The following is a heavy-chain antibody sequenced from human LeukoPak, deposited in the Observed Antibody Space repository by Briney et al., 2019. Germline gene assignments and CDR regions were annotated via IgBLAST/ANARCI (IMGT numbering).Heavy chain of an antibody. D-gene: IGHD2-15*01. CDR3: ARGYCSGGSCYHFES. J-gene: IGHJ4*02. CDR1: GYRFSDYY. V-gene: IGHV1-2*02. Sequence: AASVKVSCKTSGYRFSDYYMHWVRQAPGQGLEWMGWVNSSSGGTHYAQKFEGRVTMTRDTPISTAYMELSRLKSDDTAVYYCARGYCSGGSCYHFESWGQGTLVTVSS. CDR2: VNSSSGGT.